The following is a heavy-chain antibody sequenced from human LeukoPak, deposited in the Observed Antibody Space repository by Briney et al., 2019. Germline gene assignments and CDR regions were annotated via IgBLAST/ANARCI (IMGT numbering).Heavy chain of an antibody. V-gene: IGHV3-53*05. CDR2: LYTCGGT. Sequence: PGGSLRLSCAASGFSVRTTYMSWVRPAPGRGLEWVSVLYTCGGTDHADSVKGRFTISRDNAKNSLNLQMNSLRAEDTALYYCAKDTRAIVGSAHNAFDIWGQGKMITVSS. D-gene: IGHD1-26*01. CDR3: AKDTRAIVGSAHNAFDI. CDR1: GFSVRTTY. J-gene: IGHJ3*02.